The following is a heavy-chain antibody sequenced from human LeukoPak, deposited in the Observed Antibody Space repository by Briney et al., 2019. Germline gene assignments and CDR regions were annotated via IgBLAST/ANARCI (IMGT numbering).Heavy chain of an antibody. V-gene: IGHV3-30*04. D-gene: IGHD1-1*01. J-gene: IGHJ4*02. CDR1: GFTFSSYA. Sequence: GGSLRLSCAASGFTFSSYAMHWVRRAPGKGLEWVAVISYDGSNKYYADSVKGRFTISRDNSKNTLYLQMNSLRAEDTAVYYCARDPLGTRPGFDYWGQGTLVTVSS. CDR2: ISYDGSNK. CDR3: ARDPLGTRPGFDY.